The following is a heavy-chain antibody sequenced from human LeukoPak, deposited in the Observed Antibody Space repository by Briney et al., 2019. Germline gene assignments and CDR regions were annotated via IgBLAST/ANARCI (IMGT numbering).Heavy chain of an antibody. D-gene: IGHD3-10*01. V-gene: IGHV4-34*01. CDR2: INHSGST. J-gene: IGHJ5*02. CDR3: ARRARGMVRGVTTNWFDP. Sequence: SETLSLTCAVYGGSFCGYYWSWIRQPPGKGLEWIGEINHSGSTNYNPSLKSRVTISVDTSKNQFSLKLSSVTAADTAVYYCARRARGMVRGVTTNWFDPWGQGTLVTVSS. CDR1: GGSFCGYY.